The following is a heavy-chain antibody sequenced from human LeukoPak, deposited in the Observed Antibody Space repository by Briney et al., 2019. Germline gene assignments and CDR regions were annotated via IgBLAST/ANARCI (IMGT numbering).Heavy chain of an antibody. J-gene: IGHJ4*02. V-gene: IGHV3-7*03. CDR2: IKQDGSEK. Sequence: GGSLRLSCAASGFTFSSYWMSWVRQAPGKGLEWVANIKQDGSEKYYVDSVKGRFTISRDNAKNSLYLQMNSLRAEDTAVYYCARVSGSSGYYGFDYWGQGTLVTVSS. CDR3: ARVSGSSGYYGFDY. D-gene: IGHD3-22*01. CDR1: GFTFSSYW.